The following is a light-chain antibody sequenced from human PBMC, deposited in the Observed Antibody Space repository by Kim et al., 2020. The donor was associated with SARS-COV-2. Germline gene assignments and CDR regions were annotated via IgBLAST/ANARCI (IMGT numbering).Light chain of an antibody. J-gene: IGLJ2*01. V-gene: IGLV1-40*01. CDR1: SSNIGANFD. CDR3: QSSDSSLSDSHVV. CDR2: GNT. Sequence: QSVLTQPPSVSGAPGQRVTISCTGSSSNIGANFDIHWYQQLPGTTPKLLIYGNTNRPSGVPDRFSGSKSGTSASLAITGLQAEDEADYYCQSSDSSLSDSHVVFGGGTQLTVL.